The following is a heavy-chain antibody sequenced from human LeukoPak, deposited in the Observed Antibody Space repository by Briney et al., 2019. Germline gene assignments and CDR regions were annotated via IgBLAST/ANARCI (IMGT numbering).Heavy chain of an antibody. CDR1: GGSISSGGYY. D-gene: IGHD2-21*01. J-gene: IGHJ5*02. CDR3: ARAILAIEGRWFDP. V-gene: IGHV4-31*03. Sequence: SETLSLTCTVSGGSISSGGYYWSWLRQHPGKGLEWIGYIYYSGSTYYNPSLKSRVTISVDTSKNQFSLKLSSVTAADTAVYYCARAILAIEGRWFDPWGQGTLVTVSS. CDR2: IYYSGST.